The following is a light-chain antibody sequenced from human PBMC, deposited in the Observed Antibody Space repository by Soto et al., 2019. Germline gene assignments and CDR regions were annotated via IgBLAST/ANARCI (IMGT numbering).Light chain of an antibody. Sequence: EVVMTQSPATLSVSPGERATLSCRASQFVSTNLAWYQQKPGQAPRLLIYSASTRATGIPARFSGSGSGTDFTRTISSLQSEESAVYYCQQYNNWPPLTFGGGTKVEIK. CDR2: SAS. V-gene: IGKV3-15*01. CDR3: QQYNNWPPLT. J-gene: IGKJ4*01. CDR1: QFVSTN.